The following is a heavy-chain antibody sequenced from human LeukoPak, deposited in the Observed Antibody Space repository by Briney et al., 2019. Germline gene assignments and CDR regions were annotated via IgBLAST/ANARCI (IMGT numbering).Heavy chain of an antibody. J-gene: IGHJ6*02. CDR1: GFSLSTSGVG. CDR2: IYWDDDK. Sequence: SGPTLVNPTQTLTLTCTFSGFSLSTSGVGVGWIRQPPGKALEWLALIYWDDDKRYSPSLKSRLTITKDTSKNQVVLTMTNMDPVDTATYYCAHRRSYYDILTGLYYYYGMDVWGQGTTVTVSS. CDR3: AHRRSYYDILTGLYYYYGMDV. D-gene: IGHD3-9*01. V-gene: IGHV2-5*02.